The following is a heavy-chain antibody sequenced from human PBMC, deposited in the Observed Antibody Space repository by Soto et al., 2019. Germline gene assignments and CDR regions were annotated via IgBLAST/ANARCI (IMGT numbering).Heavy chain of an antibody. CDR3: ATPTIAAAGSLVYYYGMDV. Sequence: GESLKNSCKGSGYSFTSYWISWVSQMPGKGLEWMGRFDPSDSYTNYSPSFQGHVTISADKSISTSYLQWSSLKASDTAMYYCATPTIAAAGSLVYYYGMDVWGQGTTVTVS. CDR2: FDPSDSYT. V-gene: IGHV5-10-1*01. D-gene: IGHD6-13*01. J-gene: IGHJ6*02. CDR1: GYSFTSYW.